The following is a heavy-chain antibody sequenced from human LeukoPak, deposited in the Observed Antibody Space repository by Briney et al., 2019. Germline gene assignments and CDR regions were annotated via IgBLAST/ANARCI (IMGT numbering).Heavy chain of an antibody. J-gene: IGHJ6*03. Sequence: PSETLSLTCSVSGGSFSNNYNWDWIRPSPGTELEWVRSLYYNGKTYYNPSLKSRVTISVDSSKTQFSLTLSSVTAEDTAVYYCTRSSDFGGLNFYYYMDVWGKGTTVIVSS. D-gene: IGHD4-23*01. CDR2: LYYNGKT. CDR3: TRSSDFGGLNFYYYMDV. CDR1: GGSFSNNYN. V-gene: IGHV4-39*01.